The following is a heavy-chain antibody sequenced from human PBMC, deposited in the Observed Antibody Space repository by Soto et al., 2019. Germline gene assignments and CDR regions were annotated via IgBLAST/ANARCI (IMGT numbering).Heavy chain of an antibody. CDR3: ARGGWSHDS. J-gene: IGHJ4*02. CDR1: GDSMDNNY. CDR2: IYYTGDT. D-gene: IGHD2-15*01. V-gene: IGHV4-59*01. Sequence: VQLQESGPGLVKPSETLSLTCTVSGDSMDNNYWSWVRQSPGKGLEWIGYIYYTGDTNYNPSLRSRLTILVDTSKNQFSINLRSVTTADTAVYYCARGGWSHDSWGQGALVTVSS.